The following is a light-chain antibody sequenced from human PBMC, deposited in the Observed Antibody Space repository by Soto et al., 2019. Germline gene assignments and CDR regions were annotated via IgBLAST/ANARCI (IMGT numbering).Light chain of an antibody. J-gene: IGLJ2*01. V-gene: IGLV1-51*01. CDR1: SSNIGNNY. CDR2: DNN. CDR3: GTWDSSLSAVV. Sequence: QSVLTQPPSVSAAPGQKVTISCSGSSSNIGNNYVSWYQQLPGTAPKLLIYDNNKRPTGIPDRFPGSQSGTSATLGITGLQTGDEADYYCGTWDSSLSAVVFGGGTKLTVL.